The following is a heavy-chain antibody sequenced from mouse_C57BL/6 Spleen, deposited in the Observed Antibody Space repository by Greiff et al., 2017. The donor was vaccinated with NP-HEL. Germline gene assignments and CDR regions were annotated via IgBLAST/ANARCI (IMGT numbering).Heavy chain of an antibody. V-gene: IGHV5-4*01. D-gene: IGHD1-1*01. CDR3: ARDAVLRSVAGYFDV. CDR2: ISDGGSYT. Sequence: EVMLVESGGGLVKPGGSLKLSCAASGFTFSSYAMSWVRQTPEKRLEWVATISDGGSYTYYPDNVKGRFTISRDNAKNNLYLQMSHLKSEDTAMYYCARDAVLRSVAGYFDVWGTGTTVTVSS. J-gene: IGHJ1*03. CDR1: GFTFSSYA.